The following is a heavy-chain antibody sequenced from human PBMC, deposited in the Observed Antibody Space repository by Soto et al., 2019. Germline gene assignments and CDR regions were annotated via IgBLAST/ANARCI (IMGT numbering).Heavy chain of an antibody. CDR2: LYYTGST. CDR1: GDSISSVAHY. Sequence: SETLSLTCSVSGDSISSVAHYWAWVRQPPGKGLEWIGSLYYTGSTYYNPSLKSRAAISIDTSKNQFSLNLMSTTAADTAVYYCARHDAQGIAVAGSGLLYYYGMDVWGQGTTVTVSS. CDR3: ARHDAQGIAVAGSGLLYYYGMDV. D-gene: IGHD6-19*01. V-gene: IGHV4-39*01. J-gene: IGHJ6*02.